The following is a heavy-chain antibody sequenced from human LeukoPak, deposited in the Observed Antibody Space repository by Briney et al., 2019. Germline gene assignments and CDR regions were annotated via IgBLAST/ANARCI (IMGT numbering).Heavy chain of an antibody. CDR1: GYRFTNYW. J-gene: IGHJ4*02. D-gene: IGHD6-13*01. Sequence: GESLKISCKGSGYRFTNYWIAWVRQMPGKGLEWMGIIYPGDSDIRYSPSFQGQVTISADKSINTAYLQWSSLKASDPDMYYCARQGIVVAGTRGFDYWGQGTLVTVSS. CDR3: ARQGIVVAGTRGFDY. CDR2: IYPGDSDI. V-gene: IGHV5-51*01.